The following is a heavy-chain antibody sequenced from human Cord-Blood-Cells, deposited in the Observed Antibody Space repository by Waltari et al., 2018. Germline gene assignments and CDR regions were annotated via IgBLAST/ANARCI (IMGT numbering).Heavy chain of an antibody. CDR2: IIPIFGTA. V-gene: IGHV1-69*01. CDR1: GGTFSSYA. D-gene: IGHD5-12*01. Sequence: QVQLVQSGAEVKKPGSSVKVSCKASGGTFSSYAISWVRQAPGQGLEWMGGIIPIFGTANYAQKFQGRVTITADESTSTAYMELSSQRSEDTAVYYCARAFPHGYDYYYYYMDVWGKGTTVTVSS. CDR3: ARAFPHGYDYYYYYMDV. J-gene: IGHJ6*03.